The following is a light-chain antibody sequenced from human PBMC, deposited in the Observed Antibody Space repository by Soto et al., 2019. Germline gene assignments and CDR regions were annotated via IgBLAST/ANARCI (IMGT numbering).Light chain of an antibody. Sequence: VMTQSPATLSVSTGDRATLSCRASQSVGSDLAWYQQKRGQAPRLLIYGASSRATGIPDRFSGSGSGTDFTLTISRLEPEDFAVYYCQQYGSSPWTFGQGTKVDIK. CDR3: QQYGSSPWT. J-gene: IGKJ1*01. CDR2: GAS. V-gene: IGKV3-20*01. CDR1: QSVGSD.